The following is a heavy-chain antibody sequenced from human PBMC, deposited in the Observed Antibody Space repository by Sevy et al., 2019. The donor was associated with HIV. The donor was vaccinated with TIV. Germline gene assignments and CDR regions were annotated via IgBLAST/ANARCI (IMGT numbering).Heavy chain of an antibody. V-gene: IGHV3-21*01. D-gene: IGHD2-21*02. CDR2: ISSSSSYI. Sequence: GGSLRLSCAASGFTFSSYSMNWVRQAPGKGLEWVSSISSSSSYIYYADSVKGRFTISRDNAKNSLYLQMNSLRAEDTAVYYCARVSGDEKRAFDIWGQRTMVTVSS. CDR3: ARVSGDEKRAFDI. CDR1: GFTFSSYS. J-gene: IGHJ3*02.